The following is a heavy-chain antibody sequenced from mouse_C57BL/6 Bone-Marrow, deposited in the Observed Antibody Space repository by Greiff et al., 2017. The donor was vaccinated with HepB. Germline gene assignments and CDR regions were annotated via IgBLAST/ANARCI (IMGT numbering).Heavy chain of an antibody. CDR2: IDPSDSCN. D-gene: IGHD2-5*01. J-gene: IGHJ2*01. CDR3: AREERWVYSNYACDY. Sequence: QVQLKQPGAELVMPGASVKLSCKASGYTFTSYWMHWVKQRPGQGLEWIGEIDPSDSCNNYNQKFKGKSTLTIDKSSSTAYMQLSILTAEDAAVYYCAREERWVYSNYACDYWGQGTTLTGSS. V-gene: IGHV1-69*01. CDR1: GYTFTSYW.